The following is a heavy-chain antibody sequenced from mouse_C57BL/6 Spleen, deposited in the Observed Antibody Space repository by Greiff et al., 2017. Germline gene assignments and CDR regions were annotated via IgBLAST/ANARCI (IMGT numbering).Heavy chain of an antibody. CDR3: AGGRRPDAMDY. Sequence: EVKLQESGPGLVKPSQSLSLTCSVTGYSITSGYYWNWIRQFPGNKLEWMGYISYDGSNNYNPSLKNRISITRDTSKNQVFLKLNSVTTEAEATYACAGGRRPDAMDYWGQGTSGTVSS. CDR2: ISYDGSN. J-gene: IGHJ4*01. V-gene: IGHV3-6*01. CDR1: GYSITSGYY.